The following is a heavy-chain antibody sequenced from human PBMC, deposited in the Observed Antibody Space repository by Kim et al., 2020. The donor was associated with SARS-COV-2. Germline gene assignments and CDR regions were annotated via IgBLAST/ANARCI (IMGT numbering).Heavy chain of an antibody. J-gene: IGHJ3*02. V-gene: IGHV1-24*01. Sequence: ASVKVSCKVSGYTLTELSLHWVRQAPGKGLEWMGGFDPEDGETIYAQKFQGRVTMTEDTSTDTAYMELSSLRSEDTAVYYCATDHDYDRDAFDIWGQGTMVTVSS. D-gene: IGHD3-22*01. CDR2: FDPEDGET. CDR1: GYTLTELS. CDR3: ATDHDYDRDAFDI.